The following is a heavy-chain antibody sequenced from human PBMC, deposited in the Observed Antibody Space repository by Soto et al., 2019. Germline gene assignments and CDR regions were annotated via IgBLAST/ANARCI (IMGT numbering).Heavy chain of an antibody. CDR3: ARSSVASQTDAFDI. CDR2: IWYDGSNK. V-gene: IGHV3-33*01. J-gene: IGHJ3*02. D-gene: IGHD6-6*01. CDR1: GFTFSDYG. Sequence: QVHLVESGGGVVQPGRSLRLSCAASGFTFSDYGMHWVRQAPGKGLEWVAIIWYDGSNKYYADSVKGRFTISRDNSKNTLYLQMSSLRAEDTAVYFCARSSVASQTDAFDIWGQGTMVTVSA.